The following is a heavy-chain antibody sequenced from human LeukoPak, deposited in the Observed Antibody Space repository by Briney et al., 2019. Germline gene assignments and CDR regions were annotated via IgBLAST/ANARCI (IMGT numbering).Heavy chain of an antibody. CDR1: GFTFSNYS. D-gene: IGHD1-14*01. CDR2: ISSSSSYI. J-gene: IGHJ4*02. CDR3: ARDQGEPFFDY. Sequence: GGSLGLSCAASGFTFSNYSMNWVRQAPGKGLEWVSSISSSSSYIYYADSVKGRFTFSRDNAKNSLYLQMNSLRVEDTAVYYCARDQGEPFFDYWGQGTLVTVSS. V-gene: IGHV3-21*01.